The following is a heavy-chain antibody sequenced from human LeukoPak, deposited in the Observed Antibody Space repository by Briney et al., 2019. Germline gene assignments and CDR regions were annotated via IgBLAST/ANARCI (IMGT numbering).Heavy chain of an antibody. D-gene: IGHD2/OR15-2a*01. J-gene: IGHJ4*02. CDR2: IHPSSGDT. CDR1: GYTFTDYY. CDR3: EILGNLTILATAY. V-gene: IGHV1-2*02. Sequence: GASVKVSCKASGYTFTDYYIHWVRQAPGQGLEWMGRIHPSSGDTIYAQKIQGRVAMTRDTSISTAYMELSRLGSDDTAVYYCEILGNLTILATAYWGQGTPVTVSS.